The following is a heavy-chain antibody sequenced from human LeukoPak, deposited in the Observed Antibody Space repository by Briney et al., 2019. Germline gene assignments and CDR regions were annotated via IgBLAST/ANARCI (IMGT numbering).Heavy chain of an antibody. J-gene: IGHJ6*02. V-gene: IGHV7-4-1*02. Sequence: GASVKVSCKPSGYTFTDYAINWVRQAPGQGLEYMGWVNTNTGNPTYTQGFTGRFVFSSDSSVSTAYLQISSLKAEDTAVYYCARVGVTGVNYYYYGMDVWGQGTTVTVSS. CDR1: GYTFTDYA. CDR2: VNTNTGNP. CDR3: ARVGVTGVNYYYYGMDV. D-gene: IGHD7-27*01.